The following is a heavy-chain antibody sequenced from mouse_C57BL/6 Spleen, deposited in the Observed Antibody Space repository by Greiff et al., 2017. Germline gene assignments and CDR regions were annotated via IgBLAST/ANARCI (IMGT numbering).Heavy chain of an antibody. D-gene: IGHD1-1*01. Sequence: EVTLVESGGGLVKPGGSLKLSCAASGFTFSSYTMSWVRQTPEKRLEWVATISGGGGNTYYPDSVKGRFTISRDNAKNTLYLQMSSLRSEDTALYYCARELGSSLDYWGQGTTLTVSS. CDR3: ARELGSSLDY. J-gene: IGHJ2*01. V-gene: IGHV5-9*01. CDR2: ISGGGGNT. CDR1: GFTFSSYT.